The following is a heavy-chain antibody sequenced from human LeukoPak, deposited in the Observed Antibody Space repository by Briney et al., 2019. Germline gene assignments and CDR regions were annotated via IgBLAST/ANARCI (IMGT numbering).Heavy chain of an antibody. CDR1: GFTFSSYS. D-gene: IGHD3-10*01. Sequence: GGSLRLSCVASGFTFSSYSMNWVRQAPGKGLEWVSSISSSSSYIYYADSVKGRFTISRDNAKNSLYLQMNSLRAEDTAVYYCARDRVEYYFDYWGQGTLVTVSS. CDR3: ARDRVEYYFDY. V-gene: IGHV3-21*01. CDR2: ISSSSSYI. J-gene: IGHJ4*02.